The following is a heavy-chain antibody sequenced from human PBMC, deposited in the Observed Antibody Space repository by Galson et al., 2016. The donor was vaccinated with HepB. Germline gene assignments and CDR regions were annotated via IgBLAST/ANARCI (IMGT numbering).Heavy chain of an antibody. J-gene: IGHJ6*04. CDR3: TTDSDPRSSYYYYYYTMDV. CDR2: VKSKTDGGTI. V-gene: IGHV3-15*01. D-gene: IGHD6-19*01. Sequence: SLRLSCAVSGFTFRNVWMSWVRQAPGKGLECVGRVKSKTDGGTIDYAAPVKGGLTISRDDSKNTLYLQMNSLKSEDTAIYYCTTDSDPRSSYYYYYYTMDVWGKGTTVTVSS. CDR1: GFTFRNVW.